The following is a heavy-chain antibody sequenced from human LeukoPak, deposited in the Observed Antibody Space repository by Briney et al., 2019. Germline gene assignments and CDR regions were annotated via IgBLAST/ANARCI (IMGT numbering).Heavy chain of an antibody. CDR2: INHSGST. CDR1: GGSFSGYY. Sequence: PSETLSLTCAVYGGSFSGYYWSWIRQPPGKGLEWIGEINHSGSTNYNPSLKSRVTISVDTSKNQFSLKLSSVTAADTAVYYCARPHQLPGWLRGREAFDIWGQGTMVTVSS. CDR3: ARPHQLPGWLRGREAFDI. V-gene: IGHV4-34*01. J-gene: IGHJ3*02. D-gene: IGHD2-2*01.